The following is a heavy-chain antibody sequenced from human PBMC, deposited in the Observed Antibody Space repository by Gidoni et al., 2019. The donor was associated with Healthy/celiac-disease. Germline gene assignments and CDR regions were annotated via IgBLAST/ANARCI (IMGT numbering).Heavy chain of an antibody. V-gene: IGHV3-23*01. Sequence: EVQLLESGGGLVQPGGSLRLSCAASGFTFSSYAMSWVRQAPGKGLEWVSAISGSGGSTYYADSVKGRFTISRDNSKNTLYLQMNSLRAEDTAVYYCAKLTRNGDSSGSWFDPWGQGTLVTVSS. CDR1: GFTFSSYA. CDR3: AKLTRNGDSSGSWFDP. CDR2: ISGSGGST. J-gene: IGHJ5*02. D-gene: IGHD6-19*01.